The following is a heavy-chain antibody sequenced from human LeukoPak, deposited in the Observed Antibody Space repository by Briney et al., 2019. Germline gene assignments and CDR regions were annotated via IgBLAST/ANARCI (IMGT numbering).Heavy chain of an antibody. D-gene: IGHD1-26*01. CDR1: GFIFGTTS. CDR2: INYEGSEK. CDR3: TRHEL. Sequence: AGGSPRLACAGSGFIFGTTSISSGRQTPGKGLEWVASINYEGSEKYYVGSVEGRFTISRDSAKKSLFLQMNSLRAEDTAIYSCTRHELWGQGTLVTVSS. V-gene: IGHV3-7*01. J-gene: IGHJ4*02.